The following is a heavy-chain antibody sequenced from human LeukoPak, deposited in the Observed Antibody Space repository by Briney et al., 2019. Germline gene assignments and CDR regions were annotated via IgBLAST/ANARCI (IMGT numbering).Heavy chain of an antibody. CDR3: AKDSKIVGATFRSYHYMDV. D-gene: IGHD1-26*01. Sequence: GGSLRLSCAASGFTVSNNYMSWVRQAPGKGLEWVSLIYTNGKTYYADSVKGRSSISRDNSKNTLYLQMNSLRAEGTAVYYCAKDSKIVGATFRSYHYMDVWGKGTAVTVSS. J-gene: IGHJ6*03. V-gene: IGHV3-66*01. CDR2: IYTNGKT. CDR1: GFTVSNNY.